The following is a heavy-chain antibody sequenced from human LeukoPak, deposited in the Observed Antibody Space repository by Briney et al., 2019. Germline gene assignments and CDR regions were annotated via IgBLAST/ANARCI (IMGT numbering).Heavy chain of an antibody. CDR2: ISYDGSNK. Sequence: GGSLRLSCAASGFTFSSYAMHWVRQAPGKGLEWVAVISYDGSNKYYADSVKGRFTISRDNSKNTLYLQMNSLRAEDTAVYYCARVRAYYYDSSGYYYGLGSIDYWGQGTLVTVSS. V-gene: IGHV3-30-3*01. J-gene: IGHJ4*02. CDR1: GFTFSSYA. D-gene: IGHD3-22*01. CDR3: ARVRAYYYDSSGYYYGLGSIDY.